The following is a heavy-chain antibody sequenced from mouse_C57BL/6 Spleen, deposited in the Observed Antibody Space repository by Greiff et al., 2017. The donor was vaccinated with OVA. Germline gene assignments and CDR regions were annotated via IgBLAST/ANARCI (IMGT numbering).Heavy chain of an antibody. D-gene: IGHD3-1*01. CDR3: ARESGTAMDY. Sequence: ESGPGLVKPSQSLSLTCSVTGYSITSGYYWNWIRQFPGNKLEWMGYISYDGSNNYNPSLKNRISITRDTSKNQFFLKLNSVTTEDTATYYCARESGTAMDYWGQGTSVTVSS. CDR1: GYSITSGYY. V-gene: IGHV3-6*01. CDR2: ISYDGSN. J-gene: IGHJ4*01.